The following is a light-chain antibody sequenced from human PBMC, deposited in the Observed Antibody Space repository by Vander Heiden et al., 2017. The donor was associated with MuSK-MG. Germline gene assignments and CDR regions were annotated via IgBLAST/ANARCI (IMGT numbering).Light chain of an antibody. V-gene: IGLV1-40*01. CDR3: QSYDSSLSGWV. CDR1: SSNIGAGYD. Sequence: APISCTGSSSNIGAGYDVHWYQQLPGTAPKLLIYGNSNRPSGVPDRFSGSKSGTSASLAITGLQAEDEADYYCQSYDSSLSGWVFGGGTKLTVL. J-gene: IGLJ3*02. CDR2: GNS.